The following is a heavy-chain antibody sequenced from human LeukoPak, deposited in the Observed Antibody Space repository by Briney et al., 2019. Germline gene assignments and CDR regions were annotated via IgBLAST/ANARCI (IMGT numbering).Heavy chain of an antibody. CDR3: ARGGDDFWSGYVPYYYMDV. Sequence: ASVKVSCKASGYTFTSYDINWVRQATGQGLEWMGWMNPNSGNTGYAQKFQGRVTITRNTSINPAYMELSSLRSEDTALYYCARGGDDFWSGYVPYYYMDVWGKGTTVTVSS. V-gene: IGHV1-8*03. CDR1: GYTFTSYD. CDR2: MNPNSGNT. D-gene: IGHD3-3*01. J-gene: IGHJ6*03.